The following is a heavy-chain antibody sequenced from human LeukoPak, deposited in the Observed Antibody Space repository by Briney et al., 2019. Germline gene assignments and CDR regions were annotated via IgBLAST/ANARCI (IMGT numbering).Heavy chain of an antibody. Sequence: PSETLSLTCAVYGGSFSGYYWSWIRQPPGKGLEWIGEINHSGGTNYNPSLKSRVTISEDRSKNQFSLKMSSVTAADTAVYYCARGEGSGSYMSYFDYWGQEALVTVSS. J-gene: IGHJ4*02. D-gene: IGHD3-10*01. CDR1: GGSFSGYY. V-gene: IGHV4-34*01. CDR2: INHSGGT. CDR3: ARGEGSGSYMSYFDY.